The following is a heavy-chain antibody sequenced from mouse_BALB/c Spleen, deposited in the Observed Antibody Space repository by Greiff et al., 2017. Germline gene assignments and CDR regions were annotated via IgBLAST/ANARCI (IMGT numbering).Heavy chain of an antibody. CDR3: ARNRYDVKMDY. Sequence: VQLKESGPGLVKPSQSLSLTCTVTGYSITSDYAWNWIRQFPGNKLEWMGYISYSGSTSYNPSLKSRISITRDTSKNQFFLQLNSVTTEDTATYYCARNRYDVKMDYWGQGTSVTVSS. J-gene: IGHJ4*01. CDR1: GYSITSDYA. CDR2: ISYSGST. V-gene: IGHV3-2*02. D-gene: IGHD2-14*01.